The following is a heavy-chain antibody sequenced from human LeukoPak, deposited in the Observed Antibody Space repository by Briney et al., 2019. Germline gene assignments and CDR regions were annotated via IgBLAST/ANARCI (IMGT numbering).Heavy chain of an antibody. J-gene: IGHJ4*02. Sequence: PGGSLRLSCAASGFSFSRYWMSWVRQAPGKGPEWVANINEDGSEKNFVASVKGRFTISRDNAKNSLYLQMNNLRVDGTAVYYCARELRYRFTLEWLPNRGQGTLVGVSS. CDR3: ARELRYRFTLEWLPN. CDR2: INEDGSEK. D-gene: IGHD3-3*01. V-gene: IGHV3-7*01. CDR1: GFSFSRYW.